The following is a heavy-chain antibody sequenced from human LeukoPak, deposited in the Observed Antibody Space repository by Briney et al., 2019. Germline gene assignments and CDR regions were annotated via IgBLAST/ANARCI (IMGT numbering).Heavy chain of an antibody. V-gene: IGHV3-9*03. D-gene: IGHD2-15*01. Sequence: GRSLRLSCAASGFTFDDYAMHWVRQAPWKGLEWVSGISWNSVSIDYADSVKGRFTISRDNAKNSLYLQMNSLRPEDMALYYCAKETIYCSGGSCYHDAFDIWGQGTMVTVSS. J-gene: IGHJ3*02. CDR3: AKETIYCSGGSCYHDAFDI. CDR2: ISWNSVSI. CDR1: GFTFDDYA.